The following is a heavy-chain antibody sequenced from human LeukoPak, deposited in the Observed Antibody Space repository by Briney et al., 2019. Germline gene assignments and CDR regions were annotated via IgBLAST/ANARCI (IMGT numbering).Heavy chain of an antibody. V-gene: IGHV6-1*01. CDR1: GDSVSSNRAA. CDR2: TYYRSKWYN. D-gene: IGHD1-1*01. CDR3: ARDDDGTDAFDI. J-gene: IGHJ3*02. Sequence: SQTLSLTCAISGDSVSSNRAAWNWFRQSPSRGLEWLGRTYYRSKWYNDYAVSAKSRITINPDTSMNHFSLQLNSVTPEDTAVYYCARDDDGTDAFDIWGQGTMVTVSS.